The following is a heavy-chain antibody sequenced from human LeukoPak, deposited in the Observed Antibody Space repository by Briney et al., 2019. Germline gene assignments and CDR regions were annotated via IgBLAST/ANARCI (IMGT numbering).Heavy chain of an antibody. CDR1: GYSISSGYF. D-gene: IGHD3-10*01. V-gene: IGHV4-38-2*02. J-gene: IGHJ5*02. Sequence: PSETLSLTCTVSGYSISSGYFWGWIRQPPGKGLEWIGSIYHSGSTYYNPSLKSRVTISVDTSKNQFSLKLSSVTAADTAVYYCARGIKDMVRGVISVLNWFDPWGQGTLVTVSS. CDR2: IYHSGST. CDR3: ARGIKDMVRGVISVLNWFDP.